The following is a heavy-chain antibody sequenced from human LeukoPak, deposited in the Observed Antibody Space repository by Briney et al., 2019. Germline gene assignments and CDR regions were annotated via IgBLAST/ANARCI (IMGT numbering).Heavy chain of an antibody. Sequence: ASVKVSCKASGYTFIDYTMHWLRQAPGQRLDWKGWINGGSGNTKYSPEFQGGVTITRDTSASTGYMELSSLRSEDTAVYYCANPRYDSSGYYYVDWGQGTLVTVSS. J-gene: IGHJ4*02. CDR2: INGGSGNT. V-gene: IGHV1-3*01. CDR3: ANPRYDSSGYYYVD. CDR1: GYTFIDYT. D-gene: IGHD3-22*01.